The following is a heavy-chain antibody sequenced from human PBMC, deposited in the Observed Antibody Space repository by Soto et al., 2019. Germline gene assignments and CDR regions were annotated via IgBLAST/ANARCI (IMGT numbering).Heavy chain of an antibody. V-gene: IGHV1-8*01. CDR3: ASFTWTDYDFDY. CDR1: GYTFTSYD. CDR2: MQPDTGKT. J-gene: IGHJ4*02. Sequence: ASVKVSCKASGYTFTSYDINWVRQAPGQGLEWMGWMQPDTGKTGYVQKFQGRVSMTWDTSISTAYMELSSLRSEDTAVYYCASFTWTDYDFDYWGQGTLVTVYS. D-gene: IGHD4-17*01.